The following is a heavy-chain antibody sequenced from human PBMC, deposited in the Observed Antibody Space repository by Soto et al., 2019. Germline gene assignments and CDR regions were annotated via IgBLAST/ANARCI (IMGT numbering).Heavy chain of an antibody. Sequence: VQLVESGGGLVQPGGSLRLSCAASGFTFSSYAMNWVRQAPGKGLEWVALISYDGSNKYYADSVKGRFTISRDSSKNTLYLQMNSLGAADTAVYYCGRCTSTSCHLGSDYWGQGTLVTVSS. CDR1: GFTFSSYA. CDR2: ISYDGSNK. CDR3: GRCTSTSCHLGSDY. V-gene: IGHV3-30-3*01. J-gene: IGHJ4*02. D-gene: IGHD2-2*01.